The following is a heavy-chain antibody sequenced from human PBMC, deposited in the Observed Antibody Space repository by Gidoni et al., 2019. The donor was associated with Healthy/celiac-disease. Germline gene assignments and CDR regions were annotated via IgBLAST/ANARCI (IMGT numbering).Heavy chain of an antibody. CDR1: VSTFSSYW. CDR2: IKQEGSEK. J-gene: IGHJ6*02. V-gene: IGHV3-7*01. D-gene: IGHD6-6*01. Sequence: EVQLVESGGGLGRHGGALGRSWAASVSTFSSYWKTWVRQPPGKGLEWVANIKQEGSEKYYVDSVKGRFTISRDNAKNSLYLQMNSLRAEDTAVYYCSCSSSAGGGMDVWGQGTTVTVSS. CDR3: SCSSSAGGGMDV.